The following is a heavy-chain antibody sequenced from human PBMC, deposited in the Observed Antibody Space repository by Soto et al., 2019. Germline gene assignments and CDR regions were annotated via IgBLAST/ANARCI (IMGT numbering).Heavy chain of an antibody. V-gene: IGHV4-59*01. CDR3: ARWANSGSYYSPYCDY. CDR1: GGSISSYY. J-gene: IGHJ4*02. CDR2: IYYSGST. Sequence: SETLSLTCTVSGGSISSYYWSWIRQPPGKGLEWIGYIYYSGSTNYNPSLKSRVTISVDTSKNQFSLKLSSVTAADTAVYYCARWANSGSYYSPYCDYWGQGTLVTVSS. D-gene: IGHD1-26*01.